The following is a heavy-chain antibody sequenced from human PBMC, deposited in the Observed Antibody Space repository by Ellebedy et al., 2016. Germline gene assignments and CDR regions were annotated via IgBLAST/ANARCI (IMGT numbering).Heavy chain of an antibody. CDR3: ARGKRGIAVVPHYMDV. CDR1: GGSINSVGDY. D-gene: IGHD6-19*01. J-gene: IGHJ6*03. V-gene: IGHV4-31*03. CDR2: IYYSGST. Sequence: LRLSXNVSGGSINSVGDYWSWIRQHPGKGLEWIGYIYYSGSTHYNPPLQSRVTISVDTSKNQFALKLSSVTAADTAVYYCARGKRGIAVVPHYMDVWGKGTTVTVSS.